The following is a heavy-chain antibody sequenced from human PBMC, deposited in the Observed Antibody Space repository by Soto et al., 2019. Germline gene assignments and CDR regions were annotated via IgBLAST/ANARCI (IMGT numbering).Heavy chain of an antibody. J-gene: IGHJ6*02. CDR1: GYSFTSYW. D-gene: IGHD3-3*01. CDR3: ARRVQINHDYYGMDV. Sequence: PGESLKISCKGSGYSFTSYWIGWVRQMPGKGLEWMGIIYPGDSDTRYSPSFQGQVTISADKSISTAYLQWSSLKASETAMYYFARRVQINHDYYGMDVWGQGTTVNVSS. CDR2: IYPGDSDT. V-gene: IGHV5-51*01.